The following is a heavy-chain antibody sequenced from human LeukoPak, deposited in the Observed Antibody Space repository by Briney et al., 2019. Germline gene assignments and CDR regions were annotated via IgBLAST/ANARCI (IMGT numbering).Heavy chain of an antibody. CDR2: ISSSGSTI. D-gene: IGHD3-10*01. CDR1: GFTFSDYY. CDR3: ARVARNGWDGEGLWFWDPFYFDY. Sequence: GGSLRLSCAASGFTFSDYYMSWIRQAPGKGLEWVSYISSSGSTIYYADSVKGRFTISRDNAKNSLYLQMNSLRAEDTAVYYCARVARNGWDGEGLWFWDPFYFDYWGQGTLVTVSS. V-gene: IGHV3-11*01. J-gene: IGHJ4*02.